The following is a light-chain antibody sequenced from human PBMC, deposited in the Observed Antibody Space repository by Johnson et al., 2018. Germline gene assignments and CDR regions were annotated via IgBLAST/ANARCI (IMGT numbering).Light chain of an antibody. CDR2: ENN. CDR1: SSNIGNNY. Sequence: QSVLTQPPSVSAAPGQKVTISCSGSSSNIGNNYVSWYQQLPGTAPKLLIYENNKRPSGIPDRFSGSKSGTSATLGLTGLHTGDEADYYCGTWDSRLSAGNVFGTGTKVTVL. J-gene: IGLJ1*01. V-gene: IGLV1-51*02. CDR3: GTWDSRLSAGNV.